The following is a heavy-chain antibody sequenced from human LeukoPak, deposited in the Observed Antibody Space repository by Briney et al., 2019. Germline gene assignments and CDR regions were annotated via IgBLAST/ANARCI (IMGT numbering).Heavy chain of an antibody. CDR2: INPSGGST. Sequence: ASVKVSCKASGYTLTSYYMHWVRQAPGQGLEWMGIINPSGGSTSYAQKFQGRVTMTRDTSTSTVYMELSSLRSEDTAVYYCARGSSLRYFDWFFDYWGQGTLVTVSS. D-gene: IGHD3-9*01. CDR3: ARGSSLRYFDWFFDY. V-gene: IGHV1-46*01. J-gene: IGHJ4*02. CDR1: GYTLTSYY.